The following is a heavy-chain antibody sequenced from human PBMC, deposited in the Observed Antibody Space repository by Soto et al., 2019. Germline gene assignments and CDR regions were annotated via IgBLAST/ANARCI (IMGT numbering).Heavy chain of an antibody. CDR1: GFTFSSYA. J-gene: IGHJ6*03. D-gene: IGHD4-17*01. CDR2: IWYDGSNK. V-gene: IGHV3-33*01. Sequence: QVQLVESGGGVVQPGRSLRLSCAASGFTFSSYAMHWVRQAPGKGLEWVTIIWYDGSNKNYADSVKGRFTISRDNSKNTVYLQMNSLRVEDTAVYYCASDSGGDYHNYHMDVWGKGTTVTVSS. CDR3: ASDSGGDYHNYHMDV.